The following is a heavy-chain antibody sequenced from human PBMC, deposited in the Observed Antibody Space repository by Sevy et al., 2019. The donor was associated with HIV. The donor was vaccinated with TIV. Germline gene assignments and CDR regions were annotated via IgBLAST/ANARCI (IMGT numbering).Heavy chain of an antibody. V-gene: IGHV3-66*01. CDR3: ARDSPMTTVVTVGYYGMDV. CDR2: IYSGDTT. Sequence: GGSLRLSCVASGFIVSSNYMNWVRQAPGKGLEWVSIIYSGDTTYYADSVKGRFTVSRDNSKNTLFLQMNSLRVEDTAVYYCARDSPMTTVVTVGYYGMDVWGQGTTVTVSS. CDR1: GFIVSSNY. D-gene: IGHD4-17*01. J-gene: IGHJ6*02.